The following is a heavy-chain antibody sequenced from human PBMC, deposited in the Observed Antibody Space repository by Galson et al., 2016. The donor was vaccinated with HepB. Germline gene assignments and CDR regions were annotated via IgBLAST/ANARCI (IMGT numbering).Heavy chain of an antibody. Sequence: SLRLSCAASGFTFSEYWMSWIRQAPGKGXXXVAXXXEXXSKTYHGDSVKGRFTISRDNAKNSLYLQMNTLRVDDTAVYYCVRGEIASRLDYWGPGSLVTVSS. V-gene: IGHV3-7*03. CDR2: XXEXXSKT. CDR3: VRGEIASRLDY. CDR1: GFTFSEYW. J-gene: IGHJ4*02. D-gene: IGHD6-6*01.